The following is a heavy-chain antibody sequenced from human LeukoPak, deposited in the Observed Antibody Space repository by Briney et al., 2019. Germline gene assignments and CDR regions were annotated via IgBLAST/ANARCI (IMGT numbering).Heavy chain of an antibody. Sequence: GGSLRLSCAASGFTFSSYAMSWVRQAPGKGLEWASAISGSGGSTYYADSVKGRFTISRDNSKNTLYLQMGSLRAEDMAVYYCARLTGDDAFDIWGQGTMVTVSS. D-gene: IGHD7-27*01. CDR1: GFTFSSYA. CDR3: ARLTGDDAFDI. J-gene: IGHJ3*02. CDR2: ISGSGGST. V-gene: IGHV3-23*01.